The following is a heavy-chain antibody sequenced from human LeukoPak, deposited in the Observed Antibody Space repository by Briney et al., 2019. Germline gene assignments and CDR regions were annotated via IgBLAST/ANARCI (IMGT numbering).Heavy chain of an antibody. CDR1: GYTFTDYY. J-gene: IGHJ5*02. D-gene: IGHD5-18*01. CDR3: ARCGSAAMGENWFDP. Sequence: ASVKVSCKASGYTFTDYYMHWVRQAPGQGLEWMGWINPNSGGTNYAQKFQGRVTMTRDTSISTAYMELSRLRSDDTAVYYCARCGSAAMGENWFDPWGQGTLVTVSS. V-gene: IGHV1-2*02. CDR2: INPNSGGT.